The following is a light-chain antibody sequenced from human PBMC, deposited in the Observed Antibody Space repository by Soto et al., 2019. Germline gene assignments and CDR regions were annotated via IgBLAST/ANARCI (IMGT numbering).Light chain of an antibody. Sequence: DLQMTQSPSTPSASVGDRVTLTFRASQSISSWLAWYQQKPGKAPKLLIYKASSLESGVPSRFSGSGSGTEFTLTISSLQPDDFATYYCQQYNSYLWTFGQGTKVDI. CDR2: KAS. CDR3: QQYNSYLWT. J-gene: IGKJ1*01. CDR1: QSISSW. V-gene: IGKV1-5*03.